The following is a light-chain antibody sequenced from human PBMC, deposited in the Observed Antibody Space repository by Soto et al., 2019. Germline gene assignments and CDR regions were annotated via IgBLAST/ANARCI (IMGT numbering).Light chain of an antibody. CDR3: SSYTSSGFYV. CDR2: EVN. J-gene: IGLJ1*01. Sequence: QSVLSQPASVSASPGQSITISCSGTSSDVGDNNYVSWYQQHPGKAPKLIIYEVNNRPSGVSNRFSGSKSGNTASLSISGLQAEDEADYYCSSYTSSGFYVFGTGTKVTVL. CDR1: SSDVGDNNY. V-gene: IGLV2-14*01.